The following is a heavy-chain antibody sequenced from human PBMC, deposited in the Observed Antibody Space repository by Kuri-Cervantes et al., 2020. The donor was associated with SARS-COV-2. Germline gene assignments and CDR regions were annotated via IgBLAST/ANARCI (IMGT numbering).Heavy chain of an antibody. CDR1: GGSISSYY. J-gene: IGHJ5*02. V-gene: IGHV4-4*07. CDR2: IYTSGST. CDR3: ARALRCTNGVCYRSWFDP. Sequence: ESLKISCTVSGGSISSYYWSWIRQPAGKGLEWIGRIYTSGSTNYNPSLKSRVTISVDTSKNQFSLKLSSVTAADTAVYYCARALRCTNGVCYRSWFDPWGQGTLVTVSS. D-gene: IGHD2-8*01.